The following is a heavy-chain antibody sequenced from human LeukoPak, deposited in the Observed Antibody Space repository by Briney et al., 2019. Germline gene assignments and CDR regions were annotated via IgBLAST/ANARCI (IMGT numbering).Heavy chain of an antibody. Sequence: GGSLRLSCAASGFTFNSYWMHWVRQAPGKGLVWVSRINSDGSGTSDADFVKGRFTISRDNAKNTVYLQMNSLSAEDTAMYYCTFSSYGDHVGVDAFDIWGQGTMVTVSS. D-gene: IGHD4-17*01. CDR1: GFTFNSYW. CDR3: TFSSYGDHVGVDAFDI. V-gene: IGHV3-74*01. CDR2: INSDGSGT. J-gene: IGHJ3*02.